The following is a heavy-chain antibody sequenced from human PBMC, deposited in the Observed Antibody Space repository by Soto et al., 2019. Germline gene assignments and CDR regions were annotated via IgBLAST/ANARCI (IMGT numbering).Heavy chain of an antibody. CDR2: IGVGSGNT. CDR1: GFTFTSSA. Sequence: RASVKVSCKASGFTFTSSAVQWVRQARGQRLERIGWIGVGSGNTNYAQKFQERVTITRDMSTSTAYMELSSLRYEDTDVYYCEADPSIFGVVGNWFDPWGQGTLVTVSS. CDR3: EADPSIFGVVGNWFDP. J-gene: IGHJ5*02. V-gene: IGHV1-58*01. D-gene: IGHD3-3*01.